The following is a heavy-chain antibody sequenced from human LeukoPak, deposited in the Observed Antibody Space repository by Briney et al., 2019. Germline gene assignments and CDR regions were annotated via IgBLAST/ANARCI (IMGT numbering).Heavy chain of an antibody. CDR3: ARGYTFDP. J-gene: IGHJ5*02. CDR1: GGSISSSRYY. Sequence: SETLSLTCTVSGGSISSSRYYWGWIRQPPGKGLEWIGSFSYSGSTYYNPSLKSRVTISVDTSNNQFSLKLSSVTAADTAVYYCARGYTFDPWGQGTLVTVSS. CDR2: FSYSGST. V-gene: IGHV4-39*07. D-gene: IGHD1-1*01.